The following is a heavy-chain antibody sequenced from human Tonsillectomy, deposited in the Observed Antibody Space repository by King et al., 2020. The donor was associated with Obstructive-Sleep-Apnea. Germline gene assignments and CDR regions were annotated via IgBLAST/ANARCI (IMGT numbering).Heavy chain of an antibody. J-gene: IGHJ4*02. Sequence: VQLVESGGGLVQPGGSLRLSCAVSGFTFSDHYMDWVRQAPGKGLGWVGRTRNKVNSYTTEYVASVKGRFTISRDDSKNSLYLQMNSLKSEDTAVYYCAQVPSGALVATRWGQGTLVTVSA. CDR3: AQVPSGALVATR. CDR1: GFTFSDHY. D-gene: IGHD5-12*01. CDR2: TRNKVNSYTT. V-gene: IGHV3-72*01.